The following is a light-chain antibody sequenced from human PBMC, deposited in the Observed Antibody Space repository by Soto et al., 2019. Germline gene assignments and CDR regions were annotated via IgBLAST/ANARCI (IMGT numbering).Light chain of an antibody. J-gene: IGKJ4*01. CDR1: QSISSW. Sequence: DIQMTQSPSTLSASVGDRVTITCRASQSISSWLAWYQQKPGKAPKLLIYKASSLESGVPSRFSGSGSGTEFTFTISSLQADDFATYYCQQYNSYSLTFGGGTKVDIK. CDR3: QQYNSYSLT. CDR2: KAS. V-gene: IGKV1-5*03.